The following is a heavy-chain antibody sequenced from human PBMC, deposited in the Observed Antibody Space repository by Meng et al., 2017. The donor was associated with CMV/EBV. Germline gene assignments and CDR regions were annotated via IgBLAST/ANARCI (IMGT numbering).Heavy chain of an antibody. J-gene: IGHJ3*02. CDR2: IYSGGSST. D-gene: IGHD2-2*01. Sequence: GGSLRLSCAASGFTFSSYAMSWVRRAPGKGLEWVSVIYSGGSSTYYADSVKGRFTISRDNSKNTLYLQMNSLRAEDTAVYYCAIEVVPAAGVGAFDIWGQGTMVTVSS. CDR3: AIEVVPAAGVGAFDI. CDR1: GFTFSSYA. V-gene: IGHV3-23*03.